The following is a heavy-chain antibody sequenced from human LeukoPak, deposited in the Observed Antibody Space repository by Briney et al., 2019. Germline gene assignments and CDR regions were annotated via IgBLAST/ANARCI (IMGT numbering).Heavy chain of an antibody. CDR2: IYYTGST. CDR1: GDSVSSTTYY. CDR3: ARLSKGRYFDYIFES. J-gene: IGHJ4*02. V-gene: IGHV4-39*01. D-gene: IGHD3-9*01. Sequence: SETLSLTCTVSGDSVSSTTYYWGWIRQPPGKGLEWMANIYYTGSTYSNPSLKSRVSMSVDTSKNQFSPKMSSLTAADTAVYFCARLSKGRYFDYIFESWGQGTLVTVSS.